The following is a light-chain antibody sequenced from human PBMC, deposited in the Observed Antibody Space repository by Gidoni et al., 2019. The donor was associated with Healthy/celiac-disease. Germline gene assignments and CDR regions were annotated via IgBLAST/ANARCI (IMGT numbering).Light chain of an antibody. CDR1: QSVSSN. CDR3: QQYNNWPPGRT. J-gene: IGKJ1*01. V-gene: IGKV3-15*01. CDR2: GAS. Sequence: EIVLTQSPATLSVSPGERATLSCRASQSVSSNLAWYQQKPEQAPRLLIYGASTRATGIPARFSGSGSGTEFTLTISSLQSEDFAVYYCQQYNNWPPGRTFGQGTKVEIK.